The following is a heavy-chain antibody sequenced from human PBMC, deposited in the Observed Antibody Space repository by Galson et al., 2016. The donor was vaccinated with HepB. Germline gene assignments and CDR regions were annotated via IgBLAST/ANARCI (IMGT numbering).Heavy chain of an antibody. Sequence: ETLSLTCAVNGASLSENFWIWVRQPPEKGLEWIGEVYHSGTTNYNPSLQSRVSISVDTSKSQISLKLNSVTAADTAVYFCARGRRHKSISRGGLRIRRHYYGMDVWGQGTTVIVSS. CDR2: VYHSGTT. V-gene: IGHV4-34*01. J-gene: IGHJ6*02. CDR1: GASLSENF. CDR3: ARGRRHKSISRGGLRIRRHYYGMDV. D-gene: IGHD2-15*01.